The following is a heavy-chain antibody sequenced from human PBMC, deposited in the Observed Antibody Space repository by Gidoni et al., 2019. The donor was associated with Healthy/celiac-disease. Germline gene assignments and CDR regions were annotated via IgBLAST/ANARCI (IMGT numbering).Heavy chain of an antibody. J-gene: IGHJ6*02. CDR2: ISYDGSNK. V-gene: IGHV3-30*18. CDR3: AKDSRYYYYGMDV. Sequence: QVQLVESGGGVVQPGRSLRLSCAASGFTFSSYGMHWVRQAPGKGLEWVAVISYDGSNKYYADSVKGRFTISRDNSKNTLYLQMNSLRAEDTAVYYCAKDSRYYYYGMDVWGQGTTVTVSS. CDR1: GFTFSSYG.